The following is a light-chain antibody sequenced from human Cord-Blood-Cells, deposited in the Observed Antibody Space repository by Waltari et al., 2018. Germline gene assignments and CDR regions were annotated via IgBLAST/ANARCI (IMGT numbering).Light chain of an antibody. Sequence: EIVLTQSPATLSLSPGERATLSCRASQSVSSYFAWYQQKPGQAPRLLIYDASNRATGIPARFSGSGSGTDFTLTISSLEPEDFAVYYCQQRSNWPPATFGGGTKVEIK. V-gene: IGKV3-11*01. J-gene: IGKJ4*01. CDR1: QSVSSY. CDR2: DAS. CDR3: QQRSNWPPAT.